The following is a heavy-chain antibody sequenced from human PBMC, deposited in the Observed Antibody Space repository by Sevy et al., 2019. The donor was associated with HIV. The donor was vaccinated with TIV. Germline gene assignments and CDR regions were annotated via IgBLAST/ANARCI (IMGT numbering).Heavy chain of an antibody. V-gene: IGHV3-30-3*01. CDR1: GFTFSSFA. D-gene: IGHD2-15*01. J-gene: IGHJ4*02. CDR3: ARGYCSGGTCCFDY. CDR2: ISYDGSNK. Sequence: GGSLRLSCAASGFTFSSFAMHWVRQAPGKGLEWVVVISYDGSNKYYTDSVKGRFTISRDNSKSTLYLQMNSLRADDTAVYYCARGYCSGGTCCFDYWGQGTLVTVSS.